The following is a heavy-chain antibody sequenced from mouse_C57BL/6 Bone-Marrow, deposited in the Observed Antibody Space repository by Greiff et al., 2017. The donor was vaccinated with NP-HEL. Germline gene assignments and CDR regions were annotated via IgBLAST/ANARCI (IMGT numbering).Heavy chain of an antibody. CDR3: ARIWLLRYYYAMDY. V-gene: IGHV1-19*01. Sequence: EVQLQQSGPVLVKPGASVKMSCKASGYTFTDYYMNWVKQSHGKSLEWIGVINPYNGGTSYNQKFKGKATLTVDKSSSTAYMELNSLTSEDSAVYYWARIWLLRYYYAMDYWGQGTSVTVSS. CDR1: GYTFTDYY. J-gene: IGHJ4*01. D-gene: IGHD2-3*01. CDR2: INPYNGGT.